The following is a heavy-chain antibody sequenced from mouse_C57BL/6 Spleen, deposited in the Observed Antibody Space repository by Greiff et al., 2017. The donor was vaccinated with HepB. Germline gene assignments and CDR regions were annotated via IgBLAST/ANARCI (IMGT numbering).Heavy chain of an antibody. Sequence: EVMLVESGGGLVQPGGSLSLSCAASGFTFTDYYMSWVRQPPGKALEWLGFIRNKANGYTTEYSASVKGRFTISRDNSQSILYLQMNALRAEDSATYYCARSSYYYGSSYAWFAYWGQGTLVTVSA. CDR2: IRNKANGYTT. CDR3: ARSSYYYGSSYAWFAY. J-gene: IGHJ3*01. D-gene: IGHD1-1*01. CDR1: GFTFTDYY. V-gene: IGHV7-3*01.